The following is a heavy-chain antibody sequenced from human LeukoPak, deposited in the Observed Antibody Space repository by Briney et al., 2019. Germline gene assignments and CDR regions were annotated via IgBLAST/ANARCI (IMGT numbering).Heavy chain of an antibody. V-gene: IGHV3-23*01. CDR2: ISDSGGS. Sequence: PGGSLRLSCAAAGFTFSSYAMNWARQAPGKGLEWVSGISDSGGSTDSVKGRFTISRDNSKNTLYLQMNSLRAEDSAVYYCAKGTTAAPYYYYYSMDVWGQGTTVTVSS. D-gene: IGHD1-1*01. CDR3: AKGTTAAPYYYYYSMDV. J-gene: IGHJ6*02. CDR1: GFTFSSYA.